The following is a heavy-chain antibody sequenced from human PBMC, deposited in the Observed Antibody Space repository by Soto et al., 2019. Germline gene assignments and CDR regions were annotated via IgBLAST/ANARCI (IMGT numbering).Heavy chain of an antibody. CDR3: ARAPSGSGGSTSLYDY. V-gene: IGHV3-11*01. Sequence: QVQLVESGGGLVKPGGSLRLSCAASGFTFSDYYMNWIRQSPGKGLEWVSYISSSGTAIYYADSVRGRFTVSRDNAKNSLFLQMNSLRAEDTAVYYCARAPSGSGGSTSLYDYWGQGTLVTVSS. J-gene: IGHJ4*02. CDR2: ISSSGTAI. CDR1: GFTFSDYY. D-gene: IGHD6-25*01.